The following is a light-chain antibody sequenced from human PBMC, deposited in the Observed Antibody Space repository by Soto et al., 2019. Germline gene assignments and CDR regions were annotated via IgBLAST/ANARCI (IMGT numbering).Light chain of an antibody. V-gene: IGKV1-5*03. CDR2: QAS. J-gene: IGKJ1*01. Sequence: DIQMTQSPSTLSASVGDRVTITCRASHSISSRLAWYQQKPGRAPKFLIYQASSLETGVPSRFSGSGSGTEFTLTISSLQPDDFATYYCQQYNSYPWTFGQGTKVEIK. CDR3: QQYNSYPWT. CDR1: HSISSR.